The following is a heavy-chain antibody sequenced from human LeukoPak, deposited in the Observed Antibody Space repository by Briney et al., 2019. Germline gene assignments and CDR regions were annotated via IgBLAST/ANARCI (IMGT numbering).Heavy chain of an antibody. V-gene: IGHV4-59*01. J-gene: IGHJ4*02. Sequence: PSETLSLTCTVSGGSLRSYYWSWIRQAPGKGLEWIGFISYSGYTSYSPSLTSRVAISVDPSKSQLSLRLSSVAAADTAIYYCARGRNDNGGMFFDSWAQGTLVTVSS. D-gene: IGHD4-23*01. CDR1: GGSLRSYY. CDR2: ISYSGYT. CDR3: ARGRNDNGGMFFDS.